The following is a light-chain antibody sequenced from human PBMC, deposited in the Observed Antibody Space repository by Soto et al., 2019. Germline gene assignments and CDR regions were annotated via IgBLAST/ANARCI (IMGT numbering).Light chain of an antibody. Sequence: EIVLTQSPGTLSLSPGERVTLSCRASQSVSRNYLAWYQQKLGQAPRLLIYAASSRATGVPDRFSGSGSGTGFTLTITRLQPEDFAVYSCQQYGSSPPTFGRGTKLEIK. CDR1: QSVSRNY. CDR2: AAS. V-gene: IGKV3-20*01. CDR3: QQYGSSPPT. J-gene: IGKJ2*01.